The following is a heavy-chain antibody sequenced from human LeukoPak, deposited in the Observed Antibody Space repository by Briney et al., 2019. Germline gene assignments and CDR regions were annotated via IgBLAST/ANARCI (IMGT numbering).Heavy chain of an antibody. D-gene: IGHD2-2*01. Sequence: GGSLRLSCAASGFTFSSYGITWVRQAPGKGLEWVSTISATGGSTYYADSVKGRFTISRDNAKNSLYLQMNSLRAEDTAVYYCARVGSLYCSSTSCYLDYWGQGTLVTVSS. CDR1: GFTFSSYG. CDR2: ISATGGST. J-gene: IGHJ4*02. CDR3: ARVGSLYCSSTSCYLDY. V-gene: IGHV3-21*01.